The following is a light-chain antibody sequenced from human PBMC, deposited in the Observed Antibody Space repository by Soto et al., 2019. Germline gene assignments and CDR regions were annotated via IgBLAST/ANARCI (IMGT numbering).Light chain of an antibody. J-gene: IGLJ3*02. V-gene: IGLV2-14*01. CDR2: GVS. CDR3: SSYTSSSTWV. CDR1: SSDVGGYQF. Sequence: QSALTQPASVSGSPGQSVTISCTGTSSDVGGYQFVSWFQQHPGKAPKFLISGVSNRPSGVSNRFSGSKSGNTASLTISGLQAEDEADYYCSSYTSSSTWVFGGGTKLTVL.